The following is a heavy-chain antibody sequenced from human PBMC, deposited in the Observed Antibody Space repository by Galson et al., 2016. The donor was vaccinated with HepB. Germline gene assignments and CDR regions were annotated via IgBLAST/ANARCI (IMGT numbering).Heavy chain of an antibody. CDR1: GGPISRGGYY. V-gene: IGHV4-39*02. J-gene: IGHJ6*02. CDR3: ARDLGSILAYYYGLDV. Sequence: ETLSLTCSVSGGPISRGGYYWGWIRQPPGKALEWMGYIYSTGTTYYNPSLKSRVTISVDTSKNQFSLRLTSVTAADTAVYYCARDLGSILAYYYGLDVWGQGTTVTVSS. CDR2: IYSTGTT. D-gene: IGHD1-26*01.